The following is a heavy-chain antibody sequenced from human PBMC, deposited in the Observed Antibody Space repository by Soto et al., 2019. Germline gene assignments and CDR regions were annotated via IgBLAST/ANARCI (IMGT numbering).Heavy chain of an antibody. V-gene: IGHV1-69*13. CDR1: GGTFSSYA. CDR2: IIPIFGTA. D-gene: IGHD3-10*01. Sequence: SVKVSCKASGGTFSSYAISWVRQAPGQGLEWMGGIIPIFGTANYAQKFQGRVTITADESTSTAYMELSSLRSEDTAVYYCARIPSPNYYGSGSYTEFGYWGQGTLVTVSS. CDR3: ARIPSPNYYGSGSYTEFGY. J-gene: IGHJ4*02.